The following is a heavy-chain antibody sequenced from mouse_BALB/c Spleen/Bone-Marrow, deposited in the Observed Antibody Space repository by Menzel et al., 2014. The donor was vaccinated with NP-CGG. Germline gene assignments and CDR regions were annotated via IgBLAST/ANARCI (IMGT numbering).Heavy chain of an antibody. Sequence: VQLQQSGAELVKPGDSVKLSCTASGFNIKDTYMHWVKQRPEQGLEWIGRIDPANGNTKYDPKFQGKATITADTSSNTAYLQLSSLTSEDTAVYYCAGGWLPSYAMDYWGQGTSVTVSS. V-gene: IGHV14-3*02. CDR3: AGGWLPSYAMDY. CDR1: GFNIKDTY. D-gene: IGHD2-2*01. CDR2: IDPANGNT. J-gene: IGHJ4*01.